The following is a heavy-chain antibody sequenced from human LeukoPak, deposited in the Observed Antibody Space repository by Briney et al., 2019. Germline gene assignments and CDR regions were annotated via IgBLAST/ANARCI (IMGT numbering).Heavy chain of an antibody. Sequence: SETLSLTCAVSGGSISSGLWWSWDRQPPGKGLEWIGEIYHSGATNYNPSLKSRVTISVDKSKNQFYLNLSSVTAADTAVYYCARVGRYCSSTSCLYAFDYWGQGTLVTVSS. CDR3: ARVGRYCSSTSCLYAFDY. V-gene: IGHV4-4*02. J-gene: IGHJ4*02. CDR2: IYHSGAT. D-gene: IGHD2-2*01. CDR1: GGSISSGLW.